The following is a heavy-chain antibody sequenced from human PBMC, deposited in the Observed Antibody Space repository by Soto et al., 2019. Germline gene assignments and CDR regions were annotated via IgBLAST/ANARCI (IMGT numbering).Heavy chain of an antibody. J-gene: IGHJ5*02. V-gene: IGHV1-3*05. Sequence: QVQLVLSGAEEKKPGASVKVSCKASGYTFSDYAIHWVRQAPGQRPEWMGWINAGNGNTKYSQKFQGRVTITRDTSASTAYMELSSLRSEDTAVYYCARGTPVWFDPWGQGTLVTVSS. D-gene: IGHD3-10*01. CDR2: INAGNGNT. CDR3: ARGTPVWFDP. CDR1: GYTFSDYA.